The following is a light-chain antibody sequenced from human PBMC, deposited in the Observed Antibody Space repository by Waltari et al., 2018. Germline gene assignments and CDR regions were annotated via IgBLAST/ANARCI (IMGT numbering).Light chain of an antibody. CDR1: QSVSRG. Sequence: DIQMTQSPSTLSASIGDRVTIPCRASQSVSRGLAWYQQKPGKAPKVLIYDASSLESGVPSRFSGSGSGTEFTLTISSLQPDDFATYYCQQYTTYSGTFGQGTKVEIK. J-gene: IGKJ1*01. CDR3: QQYTTYSGT. CDR2: DAS. V-gene: IGKV1-5*01.